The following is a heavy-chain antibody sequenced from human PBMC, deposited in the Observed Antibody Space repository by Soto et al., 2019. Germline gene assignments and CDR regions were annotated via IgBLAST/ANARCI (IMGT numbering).Heavy chain of an antibody. CDR1: GGTFSSHT. V-gene: IGHV1-69*08. D-gene: IGHD1-26*01. CDR3: AKDGGRGDDYYYDDMDV. CDR2: IIPILGIT. J-gene: IGHJ6*02. Sequence: QVQLVQSGAEVKKPGSSVKVSCKASGGTFSSHTITGVRQAPGQGLEWMGRIIPILGITNYAQRFQGRVTIIADKFTSTAYMELSSLRSEDTAVYYCAKDGGRGDDYYYDDMDVWGQGPTVTVSS.